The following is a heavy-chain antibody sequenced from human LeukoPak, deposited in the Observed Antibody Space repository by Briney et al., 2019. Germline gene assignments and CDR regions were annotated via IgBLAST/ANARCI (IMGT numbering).Heavy chain of an antibody. Sequence: GGSLRLSCAASGFTFSSYAMHWVRQAPGKGLEWVAVISYDGRNKNYADSVKGRFTISRDNSKNTLYLQMNSLRAEDTAVYYCATRSSWFDYWGQGTLVTVSS. CDR2: ISYDGRNK. CDR3: ATRSSWFDY. V-gene: IGHV3-30*04. D-gene: IGHD6-13*01. J-gene: IGHJ4*02. CDR1: GFTFSSYA.